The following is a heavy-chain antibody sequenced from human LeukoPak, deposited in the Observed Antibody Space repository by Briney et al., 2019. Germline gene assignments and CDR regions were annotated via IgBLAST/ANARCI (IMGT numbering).Heavy chain of an antibody. CDR2: INHSGST. CDR1: GGSISSSSYY. J-gene: IGHJ5*02. V-gene: IGHV4-39*07. CDR3: ARGLLYYDFWSGRGAINWFDP. D-gene: IGHD3-3*01. Sequence: SETLSLTCTDSGGSISSSSYYRGWIRQPPGKGLEWIGEINHSGSTNYNPSLKSRVTISVDTSKNQFSLKLSSVTAADTAVYYCARGLLYYDFWSGRGAINWFDPWGQGTLVTVSS.